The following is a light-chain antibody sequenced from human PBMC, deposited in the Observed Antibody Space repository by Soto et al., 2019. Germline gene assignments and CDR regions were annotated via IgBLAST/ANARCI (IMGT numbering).Light chain of an antibody. V-gene: IGLV1-40*01. CDR1: SANIGAGYD. CDR3: QSYDSSLSGV. J-gene: IGLJ1*01. Sequence: QSVLTQPPSVAGSPGQSVTISCTGISANIGAGYDVHWYQQFPGTAPKLLIYGNSNRPSGVPDRFSGSKSGTSASLAITGLQAEDEADYYCQSYDSSLSGVFGSGTKVTVL. CDR2: GNS.